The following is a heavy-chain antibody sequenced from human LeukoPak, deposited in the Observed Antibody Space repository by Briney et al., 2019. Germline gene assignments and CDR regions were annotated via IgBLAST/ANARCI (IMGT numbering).Heavy chain of an antibody. V-gene: IGHV4-34*01. CDR3: ARGLSAVVH. CDR1: GGSISSYY. D-gene: IGHD2-15*01. Sequence: SETLSLTCTVSGGSISSYYWSWIRQPPGKGLEWIGGINHSGSTNYNPSLKSRVTISVDTSKNQFSLKLSSVTAADTAMYYCARGLSAVVHWGQGTLVTVSS. CDR2: INHSGST. J-gene: IGHJ4*02.